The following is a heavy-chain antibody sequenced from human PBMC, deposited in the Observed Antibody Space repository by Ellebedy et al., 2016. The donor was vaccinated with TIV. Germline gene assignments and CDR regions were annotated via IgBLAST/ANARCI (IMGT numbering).Heavy chain of an antibody. D-gene: IGHD3-9*01. V-gene: IGHV3-15*01. CDR2: IKSKTDGGTT. CDR1: GFTFSNAW. Sequence: PGGSLRLSCAASGFTFSNAWMAWVRQAPGKGLEWVGRIKSKTDGGTTDYAAPVKGRFTISRDVSKNTLYLQMNSLKTEDTAVYYCTTTWFHGAFDVWGQGTVVTVSS. J-gene: IGHJ3*01. CDR3: TTTWFHGAFDV.